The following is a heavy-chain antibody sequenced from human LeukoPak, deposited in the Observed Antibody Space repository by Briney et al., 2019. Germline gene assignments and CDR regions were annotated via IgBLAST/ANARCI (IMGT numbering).Heavy chain of an antibody. CDR2: IYSSGST. J-gene: IGHJ4*02. D-gene: IGHD3-22*01. CDR1: GGFISSCSYY. Sequence: SETLTLTCAVSGGFISSCSYYWGWIRQPPGKGLEWIGRIYSSGSTYYNPSLKIRVTISVDTSKNQFSLKLSSVTAADTAVYYCAITYYYDSSGYYRLDYFDYWGQGTLVTVSS. V-gene: IGHV4-39*01. CDR3: AITYYYDSSGYYRLDYFDY.